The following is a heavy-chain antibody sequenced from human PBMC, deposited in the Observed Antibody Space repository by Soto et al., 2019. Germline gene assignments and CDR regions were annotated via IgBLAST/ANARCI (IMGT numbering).Heavy chain of an antibody. CDR1: GGSVSSGSYY. D-gene: IGHD6-13*01. CDR3: ARDSAVIAAAGPVWFDP. Sequence: SETLSLTCTVSGGSVSSGSYYWSWIRQPPGKGLEWIGYIYYSGSTNYNPSLKSRVTISVDTSKNQFPLKLSSVTAADTAVYYCARDSAVIAAAGPVWFDPWGQGTLVTVSS. J-gene: IGHJ5*02. CDR2: IYYSGST. V-gene: IGHV4-61*01.